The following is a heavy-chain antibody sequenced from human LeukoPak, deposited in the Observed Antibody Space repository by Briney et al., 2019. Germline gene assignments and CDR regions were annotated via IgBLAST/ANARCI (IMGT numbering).Heavy chain of an antibody. CDR3: ARDSGTYSSSWYPEYFQH. D-gene: IGHD6-13*01. V-gene: IGHV3-30*03. J-gene: IGHJ1*01. CDR2: ISYDGSNK. CDR1: GFTFSSYS. Sequence: GGSLRLSCAASGFTFSSYSMNWVRQAPGKGLEWVAVISYDGSNKYYADSVKGRFTISRDNSKNTLYLQMNSLRAEDTAVYYCARDSGTYSSSWYPEYFQHWGQGTLVTVSS.